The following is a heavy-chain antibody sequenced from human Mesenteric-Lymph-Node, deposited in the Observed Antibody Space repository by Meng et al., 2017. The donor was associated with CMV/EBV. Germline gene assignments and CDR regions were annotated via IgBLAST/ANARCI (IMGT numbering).Heavy chain of an antibody. CDR3: ARIRIAARLSWFDP. CDR2: INHSGST. D-gene: IGHD6-6*01. V-gene: IGHV4-34*01. J-gene: IGHJ5*02. CDR1: GGSFSGYY. Sequence: AVYGGSFSGYYWSWIRQPPGKGLEWIGEINHSGSTNYNPSLKSRVTISVDTSKNQFSLKLSSVTAADTAVYYCARIRIAARLSWFDPWGQGTLVTVSS.